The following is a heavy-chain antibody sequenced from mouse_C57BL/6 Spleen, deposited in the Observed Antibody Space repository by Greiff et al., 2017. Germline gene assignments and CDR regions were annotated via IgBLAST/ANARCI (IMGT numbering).Heavy chain of an antibody. CDR1: GYTFTSYW. CDR3: AREDYGYDGGMDY. V-gene: IGHV1-55*01. D-gene: IGHD2-2*01. Sequence: QVQLQQPGAELVKPGASVKMSCKASGYTFTSYWITWVKQRPGQGLEWIGDIYPGSGSTNYNEKFKSKATLTVDTSSSTAYMQLSSLTSEDSAVYYCAREDYGYDGGMDYWGQGTSVTVSS. CDR2: IYPGSGST. J-gene: IGHJ4*01.